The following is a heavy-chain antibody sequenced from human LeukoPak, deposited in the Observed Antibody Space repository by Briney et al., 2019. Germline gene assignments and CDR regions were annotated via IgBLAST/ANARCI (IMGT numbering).Heavy chain of an antibody. CDR3: ARDPPDYGDYEDYYYGMDV. Sequence: PGGALRLSCAASGFTFSSYSMNWVRQAPGKGLEGVSSISSSSCYIYYADSVKGRFTISRDNAKNSLYLQMNSLRAEDTAVYYCARDPPDYGDYEDYYYGMDVWGKGTTVTVSS. D-gene: IGHD4-17*01. CDR2: ISSSSCYI. CDR1: GFTFSSYS. V-gene: IGHV3-21*01. J-gene: IGHJ6*04.